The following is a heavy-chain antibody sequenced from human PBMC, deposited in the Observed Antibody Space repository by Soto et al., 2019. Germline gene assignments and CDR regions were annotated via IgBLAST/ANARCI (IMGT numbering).Heavy chain of an antibody. J-gene: IGHJ4*02. D-gene: IGHD1-26*01. CDR2: ISSTTNYI. CDR3: AREDGVVGSSSAFDH. CDR1: GFIFTRYS. V-gene: IGHV3-21*01. Sequence: GGSLRLSCAASGFIFTRYSMNWVRQAPGKGLEWVSSISSTTNYIYYGDSMKGRFTISRDNAKNSLYLQMNRLRAEDTAIYYCAREDGVVGSSSAFDHWGLGTLVTVSS.